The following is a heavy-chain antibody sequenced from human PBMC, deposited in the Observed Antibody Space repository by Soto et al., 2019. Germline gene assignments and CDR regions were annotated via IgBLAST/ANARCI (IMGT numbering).Heavy chain of an antibody. CDR3: ARVGKLRKFPITYYFDY. Sequence: SETLSLTCTISGGSISSGDYYWSWIRQPPGKGLEWIGYIYYSGSTYYNPSLKSRVTISVDTSKNQFSLKLSSVTAADTAVYYCARVGKLRKFPITYYFDYWGQGTLVTVSS. D-gene: IGHD4-17*01. V-gene: IGHV4-30-4*01. CDR2: IYYSGST. CDR1: GGSISSGDYY. J-gene: IGHJ4*02.